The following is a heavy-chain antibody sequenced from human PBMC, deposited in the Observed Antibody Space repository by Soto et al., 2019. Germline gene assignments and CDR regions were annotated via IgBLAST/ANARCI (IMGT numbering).Heavy chain of an antibody. CDR1: GFTFSSYA. CDR2: ISYDGSNK. Sequence: QVQLVESGGGVVQPGRSLRLSCAASGFTFSSYAMHWVRQAPGKGLEWVAVISYDGSNKYYADSVKGRFTISRDNSKNTLYLQMNSLRAEDTAVYYCAREGAFYIWGQGTMVTVSS. J-gene: IGHJ3*02. V-gene: IGHV3-30-3*01. CDR3: AREGAFYI.